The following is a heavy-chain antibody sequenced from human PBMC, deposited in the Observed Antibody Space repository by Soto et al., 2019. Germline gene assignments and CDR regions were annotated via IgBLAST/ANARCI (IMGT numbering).Heavy chain of an antibody. CDR2: IRSKAYGGTT. D-gene: IGHD6-13*01. J-gene: IGHJ4*02. CDR3: TRDLAAAGS. Sequence: GGSLRLSCTASGFTFGDYAMIWFRQAPGKGLEWVGFIRSKAYGGTTEYAASVKGRFTISRDDSKSIAYLQMNSLKTEDTAVYYCTRDLAAAGSWVQGTLVTVSS. V-gene: IGHV3-49*03. CDR1: GFTFGDYA.